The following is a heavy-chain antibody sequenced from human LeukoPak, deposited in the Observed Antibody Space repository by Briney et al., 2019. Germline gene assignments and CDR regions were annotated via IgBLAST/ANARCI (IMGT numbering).Heavy chain of an antibody. D-gene: IGHD7-27*01. CDR3: ARDLTDNWFDL. CDR2: INPRSGGT. J-gene: IGHJ5*02. Sequence: ASVKVSCKASEYTFIAYYIHWVRQAPGQGLEWMGWINPRSGGTNYAQNFQGRVTMTRDTSINTAYMELRRLKSDDTAMYYCARDLTDNWFDLWGQGTLVTVSS. V-gene: IGHV1-2*02. CDR1: EYTFIAYY.